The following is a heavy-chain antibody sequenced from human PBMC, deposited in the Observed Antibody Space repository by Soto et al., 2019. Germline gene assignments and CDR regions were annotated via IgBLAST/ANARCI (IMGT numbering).Heavy chain of an antibody. V-gene: IGHV1-8*01. D-gene: IGHD4-17*01. Sequence: ASVKVSCKVSGYTFTSYDINWVRQATGQGLEWMGWMNPNSGNTGYAQKFQGRVTMTRNTSISTAYMELSSLRSEDTAVYYCARDYGGNPRSPYGMDVWGQGTTVTVSS. CDR3: ARDYGGNPRSPYGMDV. J-gene: IGHJ6*02. CDR2: MNPNSGNT. CDR1: GYTFTSYD.